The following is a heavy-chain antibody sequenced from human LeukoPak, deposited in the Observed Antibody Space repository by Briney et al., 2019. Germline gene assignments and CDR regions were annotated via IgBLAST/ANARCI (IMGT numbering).Heavy chain of an antibody. Sequence: PGGSLRLSCAASGFTFSDYYMSWIRQAPGKGLEWVSYISSSGSTIYCADSVKGRFTISRDNSKNTLYLQMNSLRAEDTAVYYCARDRTARDAFDIWGQGTMVTVSS. CDR2: ISSSGSTI. J-gene: IGHJ3*02. CDR1: GFTFSDYY. CDR3: ARDRTARDAFDI. V-gene: IGHV3-11*04. D-gene: IGHD1-1*01.